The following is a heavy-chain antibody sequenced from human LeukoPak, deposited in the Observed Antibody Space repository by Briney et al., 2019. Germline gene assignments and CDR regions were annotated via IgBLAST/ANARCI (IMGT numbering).Heavy chain of an antibody. Sequence: SETLSLTCTVSGGSISTYYWSWIRQPAGKGLEWIGRIYTSGTTHYNPSLKSRVTMSVDTSKNQFSLKLNSVTAADTAIYYCAKPSRDFDSSGYSHFDYWGQGTLVTVSS. CDR2: IYTSGTT. CDR3: AKPSRDFDSSGYSHFDY. CDR1: GGSISTYY. V-gene: IGHV4-4*07. D-gene: IGHD3-22*01. J-gene: IGHJ4*02.